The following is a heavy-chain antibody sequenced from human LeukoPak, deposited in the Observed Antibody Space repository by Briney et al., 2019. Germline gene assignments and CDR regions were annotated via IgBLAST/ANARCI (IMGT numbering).Heavy chain of an antibody. CDR2: IYQNGST. Sequence: SETLSLTCTVSGGSMSSYYWSWIRQPPGKGLEWIGYIYQNGSTNYNPSLKSRVTMSVDTSKNQFSLKLSSVTAADTAVYYCARDVAAYYYDSSGYSPDYYYMDVCGKGTTVTSSS. CDR3: ARDVAAYYYDSSGYSPDYYYMDV. V-gene: IGHV4-59*12. CDR1: GGSMSSYY. D-gene: IGHD3-22*01. J-gene: IGHJ6*03.